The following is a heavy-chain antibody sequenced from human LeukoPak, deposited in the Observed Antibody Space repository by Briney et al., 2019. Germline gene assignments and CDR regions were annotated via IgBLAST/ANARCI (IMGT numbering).Heavy chain of an antibody. V-gene: IGHV1-18*01. CDR1: GYTFTSYG. CDR2: ISAYNGNT. Sequence: ASVKVPCKASGYTFTSYGISWVRQAPGQGLEWMGWISAYNGNTNYAQKLQGRVTMTTDTSTSTAYMELRSLRSDDTAVYYCARVDSSGWPPDAFDIWGQGTMVTVSS. CDR3: ARVDSSGWPPDAFDI. D-gene: IGHD6-19*01. J-gene: IGHJ3*02.